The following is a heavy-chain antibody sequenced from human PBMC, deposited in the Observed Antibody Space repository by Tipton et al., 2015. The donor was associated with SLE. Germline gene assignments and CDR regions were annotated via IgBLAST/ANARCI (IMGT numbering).Heavy chain of an antibody. CDR3: AGVAGAAELLNAVDI. Sequence: TLSLTCTVSGGSISSGSYYWSWIRQPAGKGLEWIGHIYTSGSTNYNPSLKSRVTISVDTSKNHFPLKLSSVTAADTAGYYCAGVAGAAELLNAVDIRAQGTMVTVSS. CDR1: GGSISSGSYY. V-gene: IGHV4-61*09. D-gene: IGHD1-26*01. CDR2: IYTSGST. J-gene: IGHJ3*02.